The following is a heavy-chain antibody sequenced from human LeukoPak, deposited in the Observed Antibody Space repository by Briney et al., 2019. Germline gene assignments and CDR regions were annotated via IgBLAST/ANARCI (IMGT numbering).Heavy chain of an antibody. CDR2: IYYSGST. V-gene: IGHV4-39*01. CDR3: ARTDFWSGYLFDP. CDR1: GGSISSSSYY. J-gene: IGHJ5*02. Sequence: SETLSLTCTVSGGSISSSSYYWGWIRQPPGKGLEWIGSIYYSGSTYYNPSLKSRVTISVDTSKNQFSLKLSSVTAADTAVYYCARTDFWSGYLFDPGGQGTLVTVSS. D-gene: IGHD3-3*01.